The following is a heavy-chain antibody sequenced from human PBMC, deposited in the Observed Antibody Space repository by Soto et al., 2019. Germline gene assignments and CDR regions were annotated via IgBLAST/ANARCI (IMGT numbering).Heavy chain of an antibody. CDR2: VYYSGAT. CDR1: GDSLATGGHY. V-gene: IGHV4-31*03. CDR3: ARDKDLQPTVWGF. D-gene: IGHD3-16*01. Sequence: LSLPCTVSGDSLATGGHYYNWIRQVPGKGLEWIGYVYYSGATHYTPSLRARATISRDTSKNQFSLRLISVTAADTALYYCARDKDLQPTVWGFWGQGIQVTVSS. J-gene: IGHJ4*02.